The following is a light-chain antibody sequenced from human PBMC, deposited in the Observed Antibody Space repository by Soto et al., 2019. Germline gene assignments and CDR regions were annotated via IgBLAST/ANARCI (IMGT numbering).Light chain of an antibody. CDR1: SSDVGGYNY. V-gene: IGLV2-8*01. J-gene: IGLJ2*01. CDR3: SSYADSNNFYVV. Sequence: QSALTQPPSASGSPGQSVTISCTGTSSDVGGYNYVSWYQQHPGKAPKLMIYEVSKRPSGVPDRFSGSKSGNTASLTVSGLQAEDEADYYCSSYADSNNFYVVFGGGTKLTVL. CDR2: EVS.